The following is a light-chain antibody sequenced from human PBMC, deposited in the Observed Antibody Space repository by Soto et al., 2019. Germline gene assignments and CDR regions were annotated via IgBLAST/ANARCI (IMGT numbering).Light chain of an antibody. CDR1: QGISHY. CDR2: AAA. J-gene: IGKJ1*01. Sequence: DIQMTQSPSSLSASVGDRVTITCRASQGISHYLAWYKQKPGHVPKLLIYAAATVQSGVPSRFSGSGSGTEFTLTISSLQPEDVATYYWQKYNSAHQTLGQGTNVAIK. CDR3: QKYNSAHQT. V-gene: IGKV1-27*01.